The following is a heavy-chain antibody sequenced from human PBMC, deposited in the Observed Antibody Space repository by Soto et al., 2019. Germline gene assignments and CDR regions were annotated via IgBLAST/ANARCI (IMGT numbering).Heavy chain of an antibody. J-gene: IGHJ4*02. CDR1: GFTFSDYA. Sequence: VQLVESGGGVVQPGRSLRLSCAASGFTFSDYAMHWVRQAPGKGLEWVAVVSHDGRNTHYADSVKGRFTISRDSSKNTVSLELTSLRAEDTGVYYCAKGGRQWLVPSDFNYWGQGDLVTVPS. CDR3: AKGGRQWLVPSDFNY. CDR2: VSHDGRNT. D-gene: IGHD6-19*01. V-gene: IGHV3-30*18.